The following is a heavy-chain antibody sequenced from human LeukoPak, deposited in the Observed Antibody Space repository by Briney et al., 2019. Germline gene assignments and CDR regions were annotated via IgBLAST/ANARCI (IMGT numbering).Heavy chain of an antibody. CDR3: ARRGPIAVAGKDY. CDR2: IYYSGST. Sequence: SETLSLTCTVSGGSISSSSYYWGWIRQPPGKGLEWIGSIYYSGSTYHNPSLKSRVTISVDTSKNQFSLKLSSVTAADTAVYYCARRGPIAVAGKDYWGQGTLVTVSS. D-gene: IGHD6-19*01. V-gene: IGHV4-39*01. J-gene: IGHJ4*02. CDR1: GGSISSSSYY.